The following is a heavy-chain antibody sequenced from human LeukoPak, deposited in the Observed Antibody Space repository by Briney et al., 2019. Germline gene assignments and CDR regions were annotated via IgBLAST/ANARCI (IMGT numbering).Heavy chain of an antibody. V-gene: IGHV3-33*01. CDR2: IWYDGSNK. D-gene: IGHD3-10*01. J-gene: IGHJ4*02. Sequence: GGSLRLSCAASGFTFSSYGMHWVRQAPGKGLEWVAVIWYDGSNKYYADSVKGRFTISRDNSKNTLYLQMNSLRAEDTAVYYCARDPGSGSYNPLDYWGQGTLVTVSS. CDR3: ARDPGSGSYNPLDY. CDR1: GFTFSSYG.